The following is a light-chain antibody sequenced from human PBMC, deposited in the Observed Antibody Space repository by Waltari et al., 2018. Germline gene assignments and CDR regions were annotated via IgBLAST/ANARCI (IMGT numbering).Light chain of an antibody. J-gene: IGKJ1*01. V-gene: IGKV1-39*01. Sequence: DIQMTQSPSSLSASVGDRVAITCRASQYINNFLNWYQEKPGKAPKLLIYGASNLQSGGPSRFSGSGSGADFTLTISSLDPEDVATYSCQQSYTTPPTFGQGTKVEIK. CDR2: GAS. CDR1: QYINNF. CDR3: QQSYTTPPT.